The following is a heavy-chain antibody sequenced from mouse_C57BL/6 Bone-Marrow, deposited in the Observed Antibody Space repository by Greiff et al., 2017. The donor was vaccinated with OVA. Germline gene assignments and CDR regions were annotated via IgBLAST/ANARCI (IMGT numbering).Heavy chain of an antibody. Sequence: QVQLQQSGPELVKPGASVKISCKASGYAFSSSWMNWVKQRPGEGLEWIGRLYPGDGDTNYNGKFKGKATLTADKSSSTAYMQLSSLTSEDSAVYFCARAGYFDVWGTGTTVTVSS. V-gene: IGHV1-82*01. CDR2: LYPGDGDT. CDR1: GYAFSSSW. CDR3: ARAGYFDV. J-gene: IGHJ1*03.